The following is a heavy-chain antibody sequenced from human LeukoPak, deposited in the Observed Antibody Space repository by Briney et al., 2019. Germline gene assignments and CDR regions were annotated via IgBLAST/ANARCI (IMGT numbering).Heavy chain of an antibody. CDR1: GFTFSSYS. CDR3: ARFSNDYDSSGYYDPNYYYYGMDV. D-gene: IGHD3-22*01. V-gene: IGHV3-21*04. J-gene: IGHJ6*02. CDR2: ISSSSSYI. Sequence: GSLRLSCAASGFTFSSYSMNWVRQAPGKGLEWVSSISSSSSYIYYADSVKSRFTISRDNAKNSLYLQMNSLRAEDTAVYYCARFSNDYDSSGYYDPNYYYYGMDVWGQGATVTVSS.